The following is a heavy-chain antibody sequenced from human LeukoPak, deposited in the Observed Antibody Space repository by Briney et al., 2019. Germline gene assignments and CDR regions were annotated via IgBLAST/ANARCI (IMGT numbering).Heavy chain of an antibody. CDR1: GFTFSSYS. J-gene: IGHJ5*02. CDR2: ISSSSSYI. CDR3: ARDRNDILTGWNWFDP. D-gene: IGHD3-9*01. Sequence: GGSLRLSCAASGFTFSSYSMNWVRQAPGKGLEWVSSISSSSSYIYYADSVKGRFTISRDNAKNSLYLQMNSLRAEDTAVYYCARDRNDILTGWNWFDPWGQGTLVTVSS. V-gene: IGHV3-21*01.